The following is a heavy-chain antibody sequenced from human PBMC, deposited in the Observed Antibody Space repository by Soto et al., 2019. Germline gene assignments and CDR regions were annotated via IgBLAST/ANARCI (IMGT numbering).Heavy chain of an antibody. CDR3: ARSGGASLPLDY. J-gene: IGHJ4*02. Sequence: SVKVSCKASGGGNLRDYRTTWVRWAPGQGLEWMGGIIPKLGSANYAQKFQGRVTITADESTNSVYMELRSLRSEDTAVYYCARSGGASLPLDYWGQGTLVTVSS. V-gene: IGHV1-69*13. CDR1: GGGNLRDYR. CDR2: IIPKLGSA. D-gene: IGHD2-15*01.